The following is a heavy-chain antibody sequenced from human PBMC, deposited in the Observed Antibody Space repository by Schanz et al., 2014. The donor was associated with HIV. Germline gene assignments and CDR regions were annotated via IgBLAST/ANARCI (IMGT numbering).Heavy chain of an antibody. D-gene: IGHD4-4*01. V-gene: IGHV3-33*06. CDR2: ILNDGSNT. J-gene: IGHJ4*02. Sequence: QVQLVPSGGGVVHPGRSLRLSWAAAGFKFGSFGMHWVRQGPGKGREWGAIILNDGSNTFYADSVKGRFTISRDNSKNTLYLQMNRLRAEDTALYFCANDPELTTITGYFDSWGQGTLVTVSS. CDR3: ANDPELTTITGYFDS. CDR1: GFKFGSFG.